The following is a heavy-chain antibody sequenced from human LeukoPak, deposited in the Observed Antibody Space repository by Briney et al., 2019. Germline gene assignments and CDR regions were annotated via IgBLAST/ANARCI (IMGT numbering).Heavy chain of an antibody. Sequence: GGSLRLSCAVSGFTVSSNYMGWVRQTPGKGLEWVSVFYVSGATYYAESAKGRFTISRDTYENTLLLQMNTLRVEDTAVYYCARLEKNSYYYMDVWGKGTTVTVSS. CDR2: FYVSGAT. J-gene: IGHJ6*03. CDR3: ARLEKNSYYYMDV. V-gene: IGHV3-53*01. CDR1: GFTVSSNY. D-gene: IGHD1-1*01.